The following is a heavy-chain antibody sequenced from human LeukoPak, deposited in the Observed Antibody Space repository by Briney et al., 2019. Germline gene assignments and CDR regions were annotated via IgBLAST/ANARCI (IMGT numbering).Heavy chain of an antibody. CDR1: GGTFSSYA. D-gene: IGHD2-15*01. V-gene: IGHV1-18*01. J-gene: IGHJ4*02. Sequence: ASVKVSCKASGGTFSSYAISWVRQAPGQGLEWMGWISAYNGNTNYAQKLQGRVTMTTDTSTSTAYMELRSLRSDDTAVYYCARVGSGYCSGGSCYSTDIDYWGQGTLVTVSS. CDR3: ARVGSGYCSGGSCYSTDIDY. CDR2: ISAYNGNT.